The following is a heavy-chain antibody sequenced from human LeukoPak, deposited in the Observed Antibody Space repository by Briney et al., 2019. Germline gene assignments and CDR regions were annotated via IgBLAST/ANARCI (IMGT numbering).Heavy chain of an antibody. V-gene: IGHV4-31*03. CDR1: GGSISSGGYY. D-gene: IGHD3-22*01. CDR3: AREVQAYYYDSSGYYLDY. J-gene: IGHJ4*02. Sequence: TLSLTCTVSGGSISSGGYYWSWIRQHPGKGLEWIGYIYYSGSTYYNPSLKSRVTISVDTSKNQFSLKLSSVTAADTAVYYCAREVQAYYYDSSGYYLDYWGQGTLVTVSS. CDR2: IYYSGST.